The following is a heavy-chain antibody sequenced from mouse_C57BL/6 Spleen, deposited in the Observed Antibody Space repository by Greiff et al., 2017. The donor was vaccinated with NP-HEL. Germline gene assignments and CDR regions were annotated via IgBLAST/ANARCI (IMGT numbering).Heavy chain of an antibody. CDR1: GYTFTSYW. CDR3: ARYYGSSYAMDY. V-gene: IGHV1-59*01. Sequence: QVQLQQPGAELVRPGTSVKLSCKASGYTFTSYWMHWVKQRPGQGLEWIGVIDPSDSYTNYNQKFKGKATLTVDTSSSTAYIQLSSLTSEDSAVYYCARYYGSSYAMDYWGQGTSVTVSS. CDR2: IDPSDSYT. D-gene: IGHD1-1*01. J-gene: IGHJ4*01.